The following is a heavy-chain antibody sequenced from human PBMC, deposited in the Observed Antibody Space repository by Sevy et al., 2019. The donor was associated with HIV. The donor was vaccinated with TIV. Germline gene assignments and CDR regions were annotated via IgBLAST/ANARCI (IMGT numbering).Heavy chain of an antibody. CDR3: ARVYYDSSGYYSKYYYYYGMDV. J-gene: IGHJ6*02. CDR1: GYTFTSYD. Sequence: ASVKVSCKASGYTFTSYDINWVRQATGQGLEWMGWMNPNSGNTGYAQKFQGRVTMTRNTSISTAYMELSSLRSEETAVYYCARVYYDSSGYYSKYYYYYGMDVWGQGTTVTVSS. D-gene: IGHD3-22*01. CDR2: MNPNSGNT. V-gene: IGHV1-8*01.